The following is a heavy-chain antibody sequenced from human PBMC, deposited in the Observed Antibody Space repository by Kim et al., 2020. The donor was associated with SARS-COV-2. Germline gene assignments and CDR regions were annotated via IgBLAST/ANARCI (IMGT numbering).Heavy chain of an antibody. J-gene: IGHJ5*02. Sequence: FQGRVTITADEATSTAYMELSSLRSEDTAVYYCARVGGYSYGYPENWFDPWGQGTLVTVSS. V-gene: IGHV1-69*01. D-gene: IGHD5-18*01. CDR3: ARVGGYSYGYPENWFDP.